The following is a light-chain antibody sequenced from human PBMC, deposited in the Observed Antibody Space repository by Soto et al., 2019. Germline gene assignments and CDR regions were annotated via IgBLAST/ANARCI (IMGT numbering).Light chain of an antibody. Sequence: EIVLTQSPGTLSLSPGERATLSCRASQSVSSSYLAWYQQRPGQAPRLLIYGTSSRVTGIPERFSGSGSGTDFTLTISRLKPEDFSVYYCQQYRSSPLVTFGQGTRLEIK. V-gene: IGKV3-20*01. CDR1: QSVSSSY. CDR2: GTS. CDR3: QQYRSSPLVT. J-gene: IGKJ5*01.